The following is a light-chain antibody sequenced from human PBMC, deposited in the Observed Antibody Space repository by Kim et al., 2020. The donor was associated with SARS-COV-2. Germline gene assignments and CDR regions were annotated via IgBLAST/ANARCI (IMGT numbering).Light chain of an antibody. CDR3: SSYAGSNNRV. J-gene: IGLJ3*02. V-gene: IGLV2-8*01. CDR2: EVN. Sequence: GQAVALPCTGSSSDVGAYNYVSWYQQHPGKAPKLIIYEVNERPSEVPDRFSGSKSGNTASLTVSGLQAEDEADYYCSSYAGSNNRVFGGGTQLTVL. CDR1: SSDVGAYNY.